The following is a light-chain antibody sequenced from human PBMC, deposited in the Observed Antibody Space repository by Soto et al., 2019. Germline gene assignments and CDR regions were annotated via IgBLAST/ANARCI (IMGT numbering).Light chain of an antibody. Sequence: DIQMTQSPSSLSASVGDRVTITCRASQGISNYLAWYQQKPGKVPKLLIYAASTLQSVVPSRFSGSGSGTDFTRTISILQHEDVATYYCQKYNIAPVTFGPGTTVAIK. J-gene: IGKJ3*01. CDR2: AAS. CDR3: QKYNIAPVT. CDR1: QGISNY. V-gene: IGKV1-27*01.